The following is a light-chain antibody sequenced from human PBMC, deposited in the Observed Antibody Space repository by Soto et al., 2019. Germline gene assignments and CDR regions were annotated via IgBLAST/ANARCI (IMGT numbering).Light chain of an antibody. V-gene: IGKV3-20*01. CDR2: GAS. CDR3: PQYGSSPLT. CDR1: QSVSSSY. J-gene: IGKJ1*01. Sequence: EIVLTQSPGTLSLSPGERATLSCRASQSVSSSYLAWYQQKPGQAPSLLIYGASSRATGIPDRFSGSGSGTDFTLTICRLEPEDFAVYYCPQYGSSPLTFGQGTKVEIK.